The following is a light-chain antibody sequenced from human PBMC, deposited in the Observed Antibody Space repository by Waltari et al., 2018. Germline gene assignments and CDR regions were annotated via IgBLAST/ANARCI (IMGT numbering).Light chain of an antibody. J-gene: IGLJ3*02. CDR3: QVWDSSNDHWV. CDR2: DDN. CDR1: NIGSKS. Sequence: SYLLTQPPSVSVAPGQTARITCGGNNIGSKSVHWYQQKPGQAPVLVVHDDNDRPSGCPERFSGSNSGNTATLTISRVEAGDEADYYCQVWDSSNDHWVFGGGTKLTVL. V-gene: IGLV3-21*02.